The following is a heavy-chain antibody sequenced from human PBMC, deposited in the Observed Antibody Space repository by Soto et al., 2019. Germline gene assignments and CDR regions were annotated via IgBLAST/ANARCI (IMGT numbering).Heavy chain of an antibody. J-gene: IGHJ4*02. CDR3: AHRRSYCSVGSCYSGFDY. Sequence: HITLKESGPTLVKPTQTLTLTCTFSGFSLSTSGVGVGWIRQPPGKALEWLALIYWDDDKRYSPSLKSRLTITKDTSKNQVVLTMTNMDPVDTATYYCAHRRSYCSVGSCYSGFDYWGQGTLVTVSS. V-gene: IGHV2-5*02. D-gene: IGHD2-15*01. CDR2: IYWDDDK. CDR1: GFSLSTSGVG.